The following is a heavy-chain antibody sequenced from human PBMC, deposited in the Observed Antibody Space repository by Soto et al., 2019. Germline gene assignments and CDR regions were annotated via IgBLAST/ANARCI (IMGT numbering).Heavy chain of an antibody. CDR1: GGSISSYY. Sequence: PSETLSLTCTVSGGSISSYYWSWIRQPPGKGLEWIGYIYYSGSTNYNPSLKSRVTISVDTSKNQFSLKLSSVTAADTAVYYCARQEQLKFDYWGQGTLVTVSS. CDR2: IYYSGST. J-gene: IGHJ4*02. V-gene: IGHV4-59*08. CDR3: ARQEQLKFDY. D-gene: IGHD6-13*01.